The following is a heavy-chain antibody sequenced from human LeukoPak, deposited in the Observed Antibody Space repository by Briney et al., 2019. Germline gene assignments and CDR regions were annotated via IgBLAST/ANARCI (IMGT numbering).Heavy chain of an antibody. CDR1: GFTFSSYS. CDR2: ISSSSSYI. J-gene: IGHJ4*02. CDR3: ARIWFGEEELIDY. D-gene: IGHD3-10*01. Sequence: PGGSLRLSCAASGFTFSSYSMNWVRQAPGKGLEWVSSISSSSSYIYYADSVKGRFTISRDNAKNSLYLQMNSLRAEDTAVYYCARIWFGEEELIDYWGQGTLVTGSS. V-gene: IGHV3-21*01.